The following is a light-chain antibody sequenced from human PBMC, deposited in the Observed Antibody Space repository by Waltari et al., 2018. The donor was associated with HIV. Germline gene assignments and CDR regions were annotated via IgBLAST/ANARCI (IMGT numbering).Light chain of an antibody. V-gene: IGLV1-40*01. Sequence: QSVLTQPPSVSGAPGQRVTISCTGNSSNIGAGHDVHWYRQLPGTAPKFLISGNNFLPTGVPDRFSVSKSGTSASLVITGLHADDEAVYYCHCTDSSLMGPVVFGGGTKLTVL. CDR3: HCTDSSLMGPVV. CDR2: GNN. J-gene: IGLJ2*01. CDR1: SSNIGAGHD.